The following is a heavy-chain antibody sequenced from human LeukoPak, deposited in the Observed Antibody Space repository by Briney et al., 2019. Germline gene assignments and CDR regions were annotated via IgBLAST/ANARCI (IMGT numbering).Heavy chain of an antibody. J-gene: IGHJ4*02. V-gene: IGHV3-30-3*01. D-gene: IGHD1-26*01. CDR3: AREYSGSSNSWGVDPFDY. CDR1: GFTFSSYA. Sequence: PGGSLRLSCAASGFTFSSYAMHWVRQAPGKGLEWVAVISYDGSNKYYADSVKGRFTISRDNSKNTLYLQMNSLRAEDTAVYYCAREYSGSSNSWGVDPFDYWGQGTLVTVSS. CDR2: ISYDGSNK.